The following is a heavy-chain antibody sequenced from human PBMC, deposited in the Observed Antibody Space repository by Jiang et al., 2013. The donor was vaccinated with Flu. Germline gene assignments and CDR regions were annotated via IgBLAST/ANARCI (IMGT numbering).Heavy chain of an antibody. J-gene: IGHJ4*02. D-gene: IGHD2-8*01. CDR3: ARAENGAAGD. CDR2: MSHSEDT. V-gene: IGHV4-59*01. CDR1: GGSMNGYF. Sequence: LLKPSETLFLTCSVSGGSMNGYFWTWIRQPPGKGLEWIAYMSHSEDTNYNPSLQSRVTISLDTSKNQFSLKLISVTAADTAVYYCARAENGAAGDWGQGTLVTVSS.